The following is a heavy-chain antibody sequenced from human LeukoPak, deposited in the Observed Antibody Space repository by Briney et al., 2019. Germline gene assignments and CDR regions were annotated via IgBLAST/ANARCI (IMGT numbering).Heavy chain of an antibody. J-gene: IGHJ6*02. Sequence: VKVSCKASGGTFSSYAISWVRQAPGQGLEWMGRIIPILGIANYAQKFQGRVTITADKSTSTAYMELSSRRSEDTAGYYCARTDNAYYYYGMDVWGQGATVTVSS. D-gene: IGHD1-20*01. V-gene: IGHV1-69*04. CDR2: IIPILGIA. CDR1: GGTFSSYA. CDR3: ARTDNAYYYYGMDV.